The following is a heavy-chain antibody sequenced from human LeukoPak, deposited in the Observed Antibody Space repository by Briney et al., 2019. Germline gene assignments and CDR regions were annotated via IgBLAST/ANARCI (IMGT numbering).Heavy chain of an antibody. J-gene: IGHJ4*02. D-gene: IGHD3-22*01. CDR2: IIPILGIA. CDR3: ARELTPYYDSSGYYYLDY. CDR1: GGTFSNYA. V-gene: IGHV1-69*04. Sequence: GASVKVSCKASGGTFSNYAINWVRQAPGQGLEWMGRIIPILGIANYAQKFQGRVTITADKSTSTAYMELSSLRSEDTAVYYCARELTPYYDSSGYYYLDYWGQGTLVTVSS.